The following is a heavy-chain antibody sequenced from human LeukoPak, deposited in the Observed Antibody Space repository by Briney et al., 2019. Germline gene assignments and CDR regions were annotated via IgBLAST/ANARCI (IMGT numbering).Heavy chain of an antibody. Sequence: PGGSLRLSCAASGFTFSSYAMSWVRQAPGKGLEWVSYISGGSSFTYYVDSVKGRFTISRDNSKNTLYLQMNSLRAEDTAAYYCAKDLEAVALDYWGQGTLVTVSS. J-gene: IGHJ4*02. V-gene: IGHV3-23*01. D-gene: IGHD6-19*01. CDR1: GFTFSSYA. CDR3: AKDLEAVALDY. CDR2: ISGGSSFT.